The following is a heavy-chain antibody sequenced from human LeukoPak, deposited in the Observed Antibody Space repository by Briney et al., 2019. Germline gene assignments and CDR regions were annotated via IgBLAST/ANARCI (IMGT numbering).Heavy chain of an antibody. V-gene: IGHV1-2*02. D-gene: IGHD3-10*01. Sequence: ASVKVSCKASGYTFTGYYMHWVRQAPGQGLEWMGWINPNSGGTNYAQKFQGRVTMTRDTSISTAYMELSRLRSDDTAVYYCARGPSILWFGELPYDAFDIWGQGTMVTVSS. CDR2: INPNSGGT. CDR3: ARGPSILWFGELPYDAFDI. CDR1: GYTFTGYY. J-gene: IGHJ3*02.